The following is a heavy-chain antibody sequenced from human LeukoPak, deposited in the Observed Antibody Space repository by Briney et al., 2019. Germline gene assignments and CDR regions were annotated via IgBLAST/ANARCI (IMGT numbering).Heavy chain of an antibody. CDR2: ISYDGSNK. V-gene: IGHV3-30-3*01. CDR1: GFTFSSYA. Sequence: GGSLRLSCAASGFTFSSYAMHWVRQAPGKGLEWVAVISYDGSNKYYADSVKGRFTISRDNSKNTLYLQMNSLRAEDTAVYYCAKDLTDSWIWDSWGQGTLVTVSS. D-gene: IGHD6-13*01. CDR3: AKDLTDSWIWDS. J-gene: IGHJ4*02.